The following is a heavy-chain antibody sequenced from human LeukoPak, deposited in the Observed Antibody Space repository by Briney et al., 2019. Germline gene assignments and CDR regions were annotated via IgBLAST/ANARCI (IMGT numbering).Heavy chain of an antibody. J-gene: IGHJ4*02. CDR2: ISGSGGST. D-gene: IGHD3-3*01. V-gene: IGHV3-23*01. Sequence: QPGRSLRLSCAASGFTFSSYAMHWVRQAPGKGLEWVSAISGSGGSTYYADSVKGRFTISRDNSKNTLYLQMNSLRAEDTAVYYCAKLHGDFWSSRVFDYWGQGTLVTVSS. CDR3: AKLHGDFWSSRVFDY. CDR1: GFTFSSYA.